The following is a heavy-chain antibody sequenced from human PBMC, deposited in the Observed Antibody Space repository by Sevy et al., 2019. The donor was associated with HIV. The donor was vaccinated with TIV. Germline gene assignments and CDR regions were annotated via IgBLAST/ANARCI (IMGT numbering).Heavy chain of an antibody. D-gene: IGHD3-10*01. V-gene: IGHV3-21*01. CDR1: GFNFNMYR. J-gene: IGHJ4*02. CDR2: ISSSSSDI. CDR3: ATLLMWFGELPGGLDY. Sequence: GGSLRLSCAASGFNFNMYRMNWVRQAPGKGLEWVSSISSSSSDIKYADSVKGRFTVSRDNAKNSLFLQMNSLRAEDTAVYYCATLLMWFGELPGGLDYWGQGALVTVSS.